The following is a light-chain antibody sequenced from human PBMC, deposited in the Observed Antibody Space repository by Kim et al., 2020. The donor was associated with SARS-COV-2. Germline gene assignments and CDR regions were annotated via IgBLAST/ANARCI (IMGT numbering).Light chain of an antibody. CDR3: SSYPSSSTVV. V-gene: IGLV2-14*03. Sequence: QAALTQPASVSGSTGQSITISCTGTSSDVGGYNYVSWYQQHPGKAPKLMIYDVSNRPSGVSNRFSGSKSGNTASLTISGLQAEDEADYYCSSYPSSSTVVFGGGTQLTVL. CDR1: SSDVGGYNY. J-gene: IGLJ2*01. CDR2: DVS.